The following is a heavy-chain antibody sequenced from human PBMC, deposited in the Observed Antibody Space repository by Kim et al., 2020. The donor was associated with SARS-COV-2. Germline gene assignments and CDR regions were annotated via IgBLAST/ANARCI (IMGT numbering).Heavy chain of an antibody. J-gene: IGHJ6*02. CDR3: AKGIVAPYYYYGMDV. V-gene: IGHV3-23*01. D-gene: IGHD5-12*01. CDR2: ISGSGRST. CDR1: GLTFSGLTFSNYG. Sequence: GGSLRHSCAASGLTFSGLTFSNYGMSWVRQAPGKGLEWVSDISGSGRSTHYADSVKGRVTISRDNSKNTLYLEMINLRAEDTAVYYCAKGIVAPYYYYGMDVWGQGTTVTVSS.